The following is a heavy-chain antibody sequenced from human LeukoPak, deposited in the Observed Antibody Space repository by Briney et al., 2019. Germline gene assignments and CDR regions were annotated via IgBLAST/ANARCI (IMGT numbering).Heavy chain of an antibody. Sequence: SVKVSCKASGGTFSSYAISWVRQAPGQGLEWMGGIIPIFGTANYAQKFQGRVTITADESTSTAYMELSSLRSEDTAVYYCARDRTMYSSSWDPFDYWGQGTLVTVSS. J-gene: IGHJ4*02. CDR1: GGTFSSYA. V-gene: IGHV1-69*13. D-gene: IGHD6-13*01. CDR2: IIPIFGTA. CDR3: ARDRTMYSSSWDPFDY.